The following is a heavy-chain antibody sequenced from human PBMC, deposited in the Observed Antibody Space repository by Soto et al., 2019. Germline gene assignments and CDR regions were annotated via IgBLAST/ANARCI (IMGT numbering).Heavy chain of an antibody. D-gene: IGHD3-3*01. J-gene: IGHJ4*02. CDR2: IYYNGRT. V-gene: IGHV4-59*01. CDR3: ARDGAGYDFWSGPYFFDY. Sequence: QVQLQESGPGLVKPSETLSLTCTVSGGSISTYYWSWIRHPPGKGLEWIGYIYYNGRTNYNPSLESRVTISLDTSKSQFSLKLSSVSAADTAVYYCARDGAGYDFWSGPYFFDYWGPGTLVTVSS. CDR1: GGSISTYY.